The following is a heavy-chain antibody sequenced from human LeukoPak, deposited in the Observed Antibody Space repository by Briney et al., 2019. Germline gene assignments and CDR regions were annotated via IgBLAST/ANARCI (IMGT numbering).Heavy chain of an antibody. CDR2: IYYSGST. D-gene: IGHD6-13*01. Sequence: TPSETLSLTCAVSGGSISSYYWSWIRQPPGKGLEWTGYIYYSGSTNYNPSLKSRVTISVDTSKNQFSLKLSSVTAADTAVYYCARDNGIAAAGVFDPWGQGTLVTVSS. J-gene: IGHJ5*02. CDR3: ARDNGIAAAGVFDP. CDR1: GGSISSYY. V-gene: IGHV4-59*01.